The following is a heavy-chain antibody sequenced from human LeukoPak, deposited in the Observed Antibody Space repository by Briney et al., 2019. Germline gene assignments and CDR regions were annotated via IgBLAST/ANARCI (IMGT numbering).Heavy chain of an antibody. CDR3: AKAQASSSHFDY. Sequence: GSLRLSCAASGFTFSSYAMSWVRQAPGKGLEWVSAISGSGGSTYYADSVKGRFTISRDNSKDTLYLQMNSLRAEDTAVYYCAKAQASSSHFDYWGQGTLVTVSS. CDR1: GFTFSSYA. J-gene: IGHJ4*02. V-gene: IGHV3-23*01. CDR2: ISGSGGST. D-gene: IGHD6-13*01.